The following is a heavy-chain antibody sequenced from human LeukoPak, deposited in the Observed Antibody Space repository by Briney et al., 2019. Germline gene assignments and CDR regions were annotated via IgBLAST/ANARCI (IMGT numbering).Heavy chain of an antibody. J-gene: IGHJ4*02. CDR3: APTPQGLERDY. V-gene: IGHV3-23*01. Sequence: GGSLRLSCAASGFTFSSYAMSWVRQAPGKGLEWVSALSGSGGNTYYADSVKGRFTISRDNSKNTLYLQMNSLRAEHTAVYYCAPTPQGLERDYWGQGTLVTVSS. CDR1: GFTFSSYA. CDR2: LSGSGGNT. D-gene: IGHD6-19*01.